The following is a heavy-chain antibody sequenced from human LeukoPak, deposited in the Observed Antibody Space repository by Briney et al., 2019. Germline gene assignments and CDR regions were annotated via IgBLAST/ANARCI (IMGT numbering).Heavy chain of an antibody. CDR1: GFTFSSYA. CDR2: ISGSGGGT. J-gene: IGHJ4*02. D-gene: IGHD6-13*01. CDR3: AKVHGWGQQQLVRPRNYFDY. Sequence: PGGSLRLSCAASGFTFSSYAMSWVRQAPGKGLEWVSAISGSGGGTYYADSVKGRFTISRDNSKNTLYLQMNSLRAEDTAVYYCAKVHGWGQQQLVRPRNYFDYWGQGTLVTVSS. V-gene: IGHV3-23*01.